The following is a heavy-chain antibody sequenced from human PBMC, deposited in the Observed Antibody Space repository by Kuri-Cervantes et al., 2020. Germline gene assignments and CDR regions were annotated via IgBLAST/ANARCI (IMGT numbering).Heavy chain of an antibody. Sequence: ASVKVSCKASGYTFTGYYMHWVRQAPGQGLEWMGWINPNSGGTNYAQKFQGWVTMIRDTSISTAYMELSRLRSDDTAVYYCARDPVGNNWFDPWGQGTLVTVSS. CDR2: INPNSGGT. J-gene: IGHJ5*02. CDR1: GYTFTGYY. D-gene: IGHD4-23*01. CDR3: ARDPVGNNWFDP. V-gene: IGHV1-2*04.